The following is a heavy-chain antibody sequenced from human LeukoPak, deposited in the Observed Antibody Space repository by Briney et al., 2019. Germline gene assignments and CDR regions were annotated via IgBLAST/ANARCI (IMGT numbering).Heavy chain of an antibody. Sequence: ASVKVSCKASGYTFTSYYMHWVRQAPGQGLEWMGIINPSGGSTSYAQKFQGRVTMTRDTSTSTVYMELSSLRSEDTAVYYCAREAGVATITDYFDYWGQGTLVTVSS. CDR1: GYTFTSYY. D-gene: IGHD5-24*01. J-gene: IGHJ4*02. CDR3: AREAGVATITDYFDY. CDR2: INPSGGST. V-gene: IGHV1-46*01.